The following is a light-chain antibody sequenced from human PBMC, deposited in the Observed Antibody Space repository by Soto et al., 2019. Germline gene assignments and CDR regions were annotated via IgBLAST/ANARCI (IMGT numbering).Light chain of an antibody. V-gene: IGKV1-39*01. J-gene: IGKJ1*01. CDR1: QSINNY. CDR3: HKSYSLPRT. CDR2: GAS. Sequence: DIQMTQSPSSLSASVGDTVTITCRASQSINNYLNWYQQKPGKAPNLLIYGASSLQSGVPSRFSGSGSETDFTLTISSLQPEDFATYYRHKSYSLPRTFGHGTKVEVK.